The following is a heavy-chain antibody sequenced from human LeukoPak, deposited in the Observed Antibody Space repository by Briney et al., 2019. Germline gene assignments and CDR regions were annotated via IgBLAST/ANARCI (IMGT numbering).Heavy chain of an antibody. CDR2: IKQDGSEK. Sequence: GGSLRLSCVASGFSFSSYSMNWVRQVPGQGLEWVANIKQDGSEKFYVASVKGRFTISRDNGKSSLYLQMNSLRAEDTALYYCATSYDMGWLIGYWGQGTLVTVSS. V-gene: IGHV3-7*03. D-gene: IGHD3/OR15-3a*01. J-gene: IGHJ4*02. CDR3: ATSYDMGWLIGY. CDR1: GFSFSSYS.